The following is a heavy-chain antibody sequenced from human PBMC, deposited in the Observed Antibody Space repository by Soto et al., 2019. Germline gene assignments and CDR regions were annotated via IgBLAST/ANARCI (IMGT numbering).Heavy chain of an antibody. CDR1: GYTFTSYA. Sequence: ASVKVSCKASGYTFTSYAMHWVRQAPGQRLEWMGWINAGNGNTKYSQKFQGRVTITRDTSASTAYMELSSLRSEDTAVYYCARDTTVTSPFDHWGQGTLVTVSS. CDR2: INAGNGNT. V-gene: IGHV1-3*01. CDR3: ARDTTVTSPFDH. D-gene: IGHD4-17*01. J-gene: IGHJ4*02.